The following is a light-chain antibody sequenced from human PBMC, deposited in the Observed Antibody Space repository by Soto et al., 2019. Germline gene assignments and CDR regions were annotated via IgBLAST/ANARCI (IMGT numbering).Light chain of an antibody. V-gene: IGKV1-39*01. Sequence: DIQLTQSPPSLSDSVVGRVKITCRSSQTISPFFNWYQCKPGKPPKLLIYESSTLRGGVSPRFSGSGSGTDFTLTIDSLQSDDFATYYCQQRYITPPITVGQGPRREIK. CDR1: QTISPF. CDR3: QQRYITPPIT. CDR2: ESS. J-gene: IGKJ5*01.